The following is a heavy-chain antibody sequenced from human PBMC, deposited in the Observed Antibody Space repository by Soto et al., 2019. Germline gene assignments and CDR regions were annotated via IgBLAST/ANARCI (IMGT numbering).Heavy chain of an antibody. CDR3: AKDPNYYDFWAGSYYYHGMDV. V-gene: IGHV1-46*01. J-gene: IGHJ6*02. D-gene: IGHD3-3*01. CDR2: INTGNRIT. Sequence: GASVKVSCKTSGYTFTNYFVHWVLQAPGQDLEWMGAINTGNRITNYALKFQGRVTMTRDTSTNTVYLGLSGLRSEDTAVYSCAKDPNYYDFWAGSYYYHGMDVWGQGTTVTVSS. CDR1: GYTFTNYF.